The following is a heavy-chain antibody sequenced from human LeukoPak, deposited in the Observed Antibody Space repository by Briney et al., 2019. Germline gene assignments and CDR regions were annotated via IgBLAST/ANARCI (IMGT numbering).Heavy chain of an antibody. V-gene: IGHV4-30-2*01. J-gene: IGHJ4*02. CDR2: IYHSGST. CDR1: GGSISSGGYY. D-gene: IGHD5-12*01. Sequence: SETLSLTCTVSGGSISSGGYYWSWIRQPPGKGLEWIGYIYHSGSTYYNPSLKSRVTISVDRSKNQFSLKLSSVTAADTAVYYCASGGYEPNFDYWGQGTLVTVSS. CDR3: ASGGYEPNFDY.